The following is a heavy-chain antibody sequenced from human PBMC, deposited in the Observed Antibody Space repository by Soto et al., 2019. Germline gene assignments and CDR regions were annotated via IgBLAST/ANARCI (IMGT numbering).Heavy chain of an antibody. J-gene: IGHJ4*02. D-gene: IGHD3-10*01. CDR1: GGSISSGGYY. Sequence: QVQLQESGPGLVKPSQTLSLTCTVSGGSISSGGYYWSWIRQHPGKGLEWIGYIYYSGSTYYNPSLKSRVTISVATSKNQFSLKLSSVTAADTAVYYCARETYYYGSGSIPKGGVDYWGQGTLVTVSS. CDR3: ARETYYYGSGSIPKGGVDY. V-gene: IGHV4-31*03. CDR2: IYYSGST.